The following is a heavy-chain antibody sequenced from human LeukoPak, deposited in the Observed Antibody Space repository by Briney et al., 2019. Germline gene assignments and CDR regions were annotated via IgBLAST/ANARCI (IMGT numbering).Heavy chain of an antibody. D-gene: IGHD3-10*01. CDR2: INPSGGST. Sequence: ASVKVSCKTSGYSFTSYYIHWVRQAPGQGLEWMGIINPSGGSTTYAQKFQGRLTMASDTSTSTVYMELSSLRSEDTAMYYCASYGSGYNWLDPWGQGTLVTVSS. J-gene: IGHJ5*02. CDR1: GYSFTSYY. V-gene: IGHV1-46*01. CDR3: ASYGSGYNWLDP.